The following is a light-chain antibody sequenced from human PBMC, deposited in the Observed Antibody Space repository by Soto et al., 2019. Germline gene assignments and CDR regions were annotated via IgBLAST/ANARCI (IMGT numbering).Light chain of an antibody. V-gene: IGLV2-14*01. CDR2: DVS. CDR1: SSDVGGYNY. J-gene: IGLJ1*01. Sequence: QSALTQPASVSGSPGQSITISCTGTSSDVGGYNYVSWYQQHPGKAPKFMIYDVSNRPSGVCNRCSGSKSGNTASLTISGLQAEDEADYYCSSYTTSNTRQIVLGTGTKLTVL. CDR3: SSYTTSNTRQIV.